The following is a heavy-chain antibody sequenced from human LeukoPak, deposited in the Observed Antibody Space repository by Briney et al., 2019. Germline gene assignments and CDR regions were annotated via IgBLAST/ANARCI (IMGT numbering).Heavy chain of an antibody. Sequence: PGGSLRLSCAASGFTFSSYAMHWVRQAPGKGLEYVSAISSNGGSTYYANSVKGRFTISRDNSKNTLYLQMGSLRAEDMAVYYCARVGGVYDFWSGPYYGMDVWGQGTTVTVSS. D-gene: IGHD3-3*01. J-gene: IGHJ6*02. CDR2: ISSNGGST. V-gene: IGHV3-64*01. CDR1: GFTFSSYA. CDR3: ARVGGVYDFWSGPYYGMDV.